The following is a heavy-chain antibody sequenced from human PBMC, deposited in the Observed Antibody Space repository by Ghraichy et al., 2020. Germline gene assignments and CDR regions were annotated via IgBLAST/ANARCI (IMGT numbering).Heavy chain of an antibody. CDR1: GGSISIYY. Sequence: SETLSLTCTVSGGSISIYYWSWIRQPSWKGLEWIGYIYYSGSTTYNPSLKSRVTISVDTSKNQFSLKLGSVTAADTDVYYYAGELHTPGAFDIWGQGTMVTVS. CDR3: AGELHTPGAFDI. CDR2: IYYSGST. D-gene: IGHD2-2*01. J-gene: IGHJ3*02. V-gene: IGHV4-59*01.